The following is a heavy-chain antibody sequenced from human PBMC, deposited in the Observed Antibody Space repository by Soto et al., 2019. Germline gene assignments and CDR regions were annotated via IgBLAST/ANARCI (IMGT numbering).Heavy chain of an antibody. D-gene: IGHD5-12*01. CDR2: IWHDGSLK. CDR3: ASDSESGFHEFDH. CDR1: GLTFSAYG. J-gene: IGHJ4*01. V-gene: IGHV3-33*01. Sequence: GGSLRLSCAVSGLTFSAYGMHWVRQAPGKGLEWLAVIWHDGSLKYYADHVKGRFTISRDDLKSTVFLQMNTLSVEDTAVYYCASDSESGFHEFDHWVHGSLVTVCS.